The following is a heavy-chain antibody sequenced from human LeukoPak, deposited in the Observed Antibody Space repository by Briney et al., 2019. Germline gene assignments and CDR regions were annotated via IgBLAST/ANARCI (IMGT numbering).Heavy chain of an antibody. J-gene: IGHJ4*02. CDR2: ISGRGALT. V-gene: IGHV3-23*01. CDR3: AKGPSGSYPYVFDY. CDR1: GFTFSNYA. D-gene: IGHD3-10*01. Sequence: GGSLGLSCAASGFTFSNYAMNWVRQAPGKGLEWVSSISGRGALTYYADSVKGRFTISRDNSKNTLYLQMDSLRAEDTAVYYCAKGPSGSYPYVFDYWGQGTLVTVSS.